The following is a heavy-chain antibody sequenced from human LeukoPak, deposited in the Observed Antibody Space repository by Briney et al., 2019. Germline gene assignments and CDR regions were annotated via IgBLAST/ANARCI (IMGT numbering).Heavy chain of an antibody. D-gene: IGHD2-2*01. CDR1: GGFISSHY. V-gene: IGHV4-59*11. CDR2: IYYSGST. CDR3: ARVSSCSSTSWPFPDV. Sequence: SETLSLTCTVSGGFISSHYGIWIRQPPGKGVEWLGYIYYSGSTNYNPSLNGQVTLSVDTSKNQFSLKLSSVTAADTAVYYWARVSSCSSTSWPFPDVWGKGTTVTVSS. J-gene: IGHJ6*01.